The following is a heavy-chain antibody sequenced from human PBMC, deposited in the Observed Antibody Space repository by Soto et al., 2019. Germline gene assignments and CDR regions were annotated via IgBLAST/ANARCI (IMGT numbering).Heavy chain of an antibody. CDR3: ARSLVYSSGSYNYYGTDV. J-gene: IGHJ6*02. CDR1: GYTFTGYY. V-gene: IGHV1-2*02. CDR2: INPNSGGT. D-gene: IGHD5-18*01. Sequence: ASVKVSCKASGYTFTGYYMHWVRQAPGQGLEWMGWINPNSGGTNYAQKFQGRVTMTRDTSISSAYMELSRLRSDDTAVYYCARSLVYSSGSYNYYGTDVWGQGTTVTVSS.